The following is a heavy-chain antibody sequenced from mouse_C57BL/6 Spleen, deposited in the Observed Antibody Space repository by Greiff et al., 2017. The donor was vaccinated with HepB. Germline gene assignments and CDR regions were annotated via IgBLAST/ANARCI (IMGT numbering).Heavy chain of an antibody. J-gene: IGHJ3*01. V-gene: IGHV1-15*01. D-gene: IGHD2-9*01. CDR3: TRPYYGYVPFAY. CDR2: IDPETGGT. Sequence: QVQLQQSGAELVRPGASVTLSCKASGYTFTDYEMHWVKQTPVHGLEWIGAIDPETGGTAYNQKFKGKAILTADKSSSTAYMELRSLTSEDSAVYYCTRPYYGYVPFAYWGQGTLVTVSA. CDR1: GYTFTDYE.